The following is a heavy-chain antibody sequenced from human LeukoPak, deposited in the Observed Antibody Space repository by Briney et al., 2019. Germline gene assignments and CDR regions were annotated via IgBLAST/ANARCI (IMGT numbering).Heavy chain of an antibody. CDR1: GGTFSSYA. Sequence: GASVKVSCKASGGTFSSYAISWVRQAPGQGLEWMGRIIPIFGIANYAQKFQGRVTITADKSTSTAYMELSSLRSEDTAVYYCAGGYGDYGMDVWGQGTTVTVSS. CDR2: IIPIFGIA. D-gene: IGHD4-17*01. J-gene: IGHJ6*02. CDR3: AGGYGDYGMDV. V-gene: IGHV1-69*04.